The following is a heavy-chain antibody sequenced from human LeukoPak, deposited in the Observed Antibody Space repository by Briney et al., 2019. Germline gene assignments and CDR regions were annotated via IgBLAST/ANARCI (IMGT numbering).Heavy chain of an antibody. CDR2: ISSSSSYT. Sequence: GGSLRLSCAASGFTFSDYYMSWIRQAPGKGLEWVSYISSSSSYTNYADSVKGRFTISRDNAKNSLYLQMNSLRAEDTAVYYCAREGSDSSSLPPDYWGQGTLVTVSS. J-gene: IGHJ4*02. V-gene: IGHV3-11*06. CDR1: GFTFSDYY. CDR3: AREGSDSSSLPPDY. D-gene: IGHD6-13*01.